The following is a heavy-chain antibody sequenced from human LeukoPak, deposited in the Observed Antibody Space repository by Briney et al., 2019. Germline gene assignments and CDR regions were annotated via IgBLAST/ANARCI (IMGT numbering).Heavy chain of an antibody. CDR1: GFTFSSYA. Sequence: GGSLRLSCAASGFTFSSYAMHWVRQAPGKGLEWVAVISYDGSNKYYADSVKGRFTISRDNSKSTLYLQMNSLRAEDTAVYYCARISNSNYYFDYWGQGTLVTVSS. J-gene: IGHJ4*02. CDR2: ISYDGSNK. D-gene: IGHD2/OR15-2a*01. V-gene: IGHV3-30-3*01. CDR3: ARISNSNYYFDY.